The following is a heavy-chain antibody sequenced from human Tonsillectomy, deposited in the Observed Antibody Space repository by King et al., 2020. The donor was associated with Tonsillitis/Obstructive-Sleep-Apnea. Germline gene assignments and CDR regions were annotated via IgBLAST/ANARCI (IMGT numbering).Heavy chain of an antibody. Sequence: VPLQESGPGLVKPSQTLSLTCTVSGGSVSIGVYYWSWIRQPPGKGLEWIGYIYSSGNTYYNTSLKSPVIISMDASENQFSLKLSSVTAADTAVYYCARLSGDAFDIWGPGTMVTVSS. CDR1: GGSVSIGVYY. V-gene: IGHV4-31*01. J-gene: IGHJ3*02. D-gene: IGHD6-25*01. CDR2: IYSSGNT. CDR3: ARLSGDAFDI.